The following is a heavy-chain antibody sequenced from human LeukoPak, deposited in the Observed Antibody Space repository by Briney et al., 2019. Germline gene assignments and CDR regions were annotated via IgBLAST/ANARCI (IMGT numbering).Heavy chain of an antibody. Sequence: SGPAEVKLTQPLTLLSTISGLSPTTSGMCVSWIRQPPGKALEWLALIDWDDDKYYSTPLKTRLTISKDTSKNQVVLTMTNMDPVDTATYYCARIAAEDYFDYWGQGTLVTVSS. CDR2: IDWDDDK. D-gene: IGHD2-15*01. CDR1: GLSPTTSGMC. V-gene: IGHV2-70*01. CDR3: ARIAAEDYFDY. J-gene: IGHJ4*02.